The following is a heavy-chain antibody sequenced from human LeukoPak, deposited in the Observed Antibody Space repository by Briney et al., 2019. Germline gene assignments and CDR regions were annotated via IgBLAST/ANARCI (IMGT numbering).Heavy chain of an antibody. CDR3: AKGEYYYDSSGYYYEY. Sequence: GGSLRLSCAASGFTFSSYAMSWVRQAPGKGLEWVSAISGSGGSTYYADSVKGRFTISRDNSKNTLYLQMNSLRAEDTAVYYCAKGEYYYDSSGYYYEYWGQGTLVTVSS. D-gene: IGHD3-22*01. CDR2: ISGSGGST. CDR1: GFTFSSYA. V-gene: IGHV3-23*01. J-gene: IGHJ4*02.